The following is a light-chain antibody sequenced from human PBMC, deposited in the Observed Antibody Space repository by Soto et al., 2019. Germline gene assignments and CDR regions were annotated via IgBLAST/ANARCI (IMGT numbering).Light chain of an antibody. CDR3: QQYNNWPPT. V-gene: IGKV3-15*01. CDR2: DAS. Sequence: EAVQTQSPPTRAVSPGATPTLTSMPSQSISTNLAWYQQKPGQAPRLLIYDASTRATGIPARFSGSGSGTEFTLSISSVQSEDFAVYYCQQYNNWPPTFGQGTQLEIK. CDR1: QSISTN. J-gene: IGKJ5*01.